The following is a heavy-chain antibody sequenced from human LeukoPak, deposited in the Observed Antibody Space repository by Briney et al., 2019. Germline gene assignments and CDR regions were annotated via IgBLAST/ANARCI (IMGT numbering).Heavy chain of an antibody. J-gene: IGHJ6*02. V-gene: IGHV4-30-2*02. Sequence: PSETLSLTCAVSGGSISSGGYSWSWIRQPPGKGLEWIGYIYHSGSTYYNPSLKSRVTISVDTSKNQFSLKLSSVTAADTAVYYCARITGTTWLTSYYYYGMDVWGQGTAVTVSS. CDR2: IYHSGST. CDR3: ARITGTTWLTSYYYYGMDV. CDR1: GGSISSGGYS. D-gene: IGHD1-7*01.